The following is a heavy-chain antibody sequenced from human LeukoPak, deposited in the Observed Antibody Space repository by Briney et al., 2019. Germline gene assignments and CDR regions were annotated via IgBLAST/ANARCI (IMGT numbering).Heavy chain of an antibody. Sequence: GGSLRLSCAASGFTFSSYALSWVRQAPGKGLEWVSGISGSGVSTHYADSVKGRFTISRDNSKNTLYLQMNSLRAEDTAVYYCAKDSSGGGFCTTTSCSGRWFDPWGQGTLVTVSS. D-gene: IGHD2-2*01. V-gene: IGHV3-23*01. CDR3: AKDSSGGGFCTTTSCSGRWFDP. J-gene: IGHJ5*02. CDR2: ISGSGVST. CDR1: GFTFSSYA.